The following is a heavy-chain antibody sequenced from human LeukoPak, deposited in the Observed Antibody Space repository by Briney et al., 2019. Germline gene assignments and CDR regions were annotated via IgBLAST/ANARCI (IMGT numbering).Heavy chain of an antibody. D-gene: IGHD6-13*01. J-gene: IGHJ4*02. Sequence: ASVKGSCKASGYTFTSYGISWVRQAPGQGLEWMGWISAYNGNTNYAQKLQGRVTMTTDTSTSTAYMELRSLRSDDTAVYYCARGRIAASELPLDYWGQGTLVTVSS. V-gene: IGHV1-18*01. CDR2: ISAYNGNT. CDR1: GYTFTSYG. CDR3: ARGRIAASELPLDY.